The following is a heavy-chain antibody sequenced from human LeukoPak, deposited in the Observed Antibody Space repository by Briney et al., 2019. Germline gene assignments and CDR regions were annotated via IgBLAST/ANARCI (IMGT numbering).Heavy chain of an antibody. J-gene: IGHJ3*01. CDR2: IYHTGST. Sequence: PSETLSLTCSVSSYSINSNYYWGWIRQSPGKGLEWIGSIYHTGSTYYNPSLKSRVTISVDTSKNQFSLKLSSVTAADTAVYYCARMNYDSSGPWGQGTMVTVSS. CDR3: ARMNYDSSGP. D-gene: IGHD3-22*01. V-gene: IGHV4-38-2*01. CDR1: SYSINSNYY.